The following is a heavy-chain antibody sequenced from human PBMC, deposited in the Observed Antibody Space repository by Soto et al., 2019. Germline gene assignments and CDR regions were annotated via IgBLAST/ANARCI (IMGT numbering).Heavy chain of an antibody. D-gene: IGHD6-13*01. J-gene: IGHJ4*02. CDR3: ARVIAAAADFDY. CDR2: ISAYNGNT. CDR1: GYTFTSYG. Sequence: QVQLVQSGAEVKKPGASVKVSCKASGYTFTSYGISWVRQAPGQGLEWMAWISAYNGNTNYAQKLQGRVTMTTDTSKSTGYMELRSLRSDDTAVYYRARVIAAAADFDYWGQGTLVTVSS. V-gene: IGHV1-18*01.